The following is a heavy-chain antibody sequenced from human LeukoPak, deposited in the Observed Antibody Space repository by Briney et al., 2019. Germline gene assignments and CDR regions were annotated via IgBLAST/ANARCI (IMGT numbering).Heavy chain of an antibody. D-gene: IGHD1-26*01. CDR2: IYYSGST. CDR1: GGSISSSSYY. CDR3: VRLGGSYFRHGYYFYYMDV. Sequence: SETLSLTCTVSGGSISSSSYYRSWIRQPPGQGLEWIGSIYYSGSTYYNPSLKSRVTISVDTSKNQFSLKLSSVTAADRAVYYCVRLGGSYFRHGYYFYYMDVWGKGTTVTVPS. J-gene: IGHJ6*03. V-gene: IGHV4-39*01.